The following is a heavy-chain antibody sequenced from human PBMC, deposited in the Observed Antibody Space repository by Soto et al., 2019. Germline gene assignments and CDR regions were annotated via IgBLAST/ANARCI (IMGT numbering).Heavy chain of an antibody. V-gene: IGHV4-34*01. CDR3: ARRYYDFWSGYYSRRYYYYMDV. CDR1: GGSFSGYY. D-gene: IGHD3-3*01. Sequence: SETLSLTCTVSGGSFSGYYWSWIRQPPGKGLEWIGEINHSGSTNYNPSLKSRVTISVDTSKNQFSLKLSSVTAADTAVYYCARRYYDFWSGYYSRRYYYYMDVWGKGTTVTVSS. J-gene: IGHJ6*03. CDR2: INHSGST.